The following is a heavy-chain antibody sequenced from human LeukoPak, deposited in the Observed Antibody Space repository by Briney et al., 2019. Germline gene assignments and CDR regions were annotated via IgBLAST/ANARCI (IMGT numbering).Heavy chain of an antibody. CDR3: ASRYSSSWYDFFYMDV. D-gene: IGHD6-13*01. CDR1: GGSISSSSYY. CDR2: IYYSGST. J-gene: IGHJ6*03. Sequence: PSETLSLTRTVSGGSISSSSYYWGWIRQPPGKGLEWIGSIYYSGSTNYNPSLKSRVTISVDTSKNQFSLKLSSVTAADTAVYYCASRYSSSWYDFFYMDVWGKGTTVTVSS. V-gene: IGHV4-39*01.